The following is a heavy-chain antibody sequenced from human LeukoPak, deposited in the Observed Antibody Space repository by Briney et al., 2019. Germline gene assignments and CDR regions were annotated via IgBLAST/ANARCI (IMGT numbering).Heavy chain of an antibody. V-gene: IGHV6-1*01. CDR1: GDSVSSNSAA. J-gene: IGHJ4*02. Sequence: SQTPSLTCAISGDSVSSNSAAWNWIRQSPSRGLEWLGRTYYRSKWYNEYAVSVKSRITINPDTSKNQFSLHLNSVTPEDTAVYYCARGAEGIAASDSNFDYWGQGTLVTVSS. D-gene: IGHD6-13*01. CDR3: ARGAEGIAASDSNFDY. CDR2: TYYRSKWYN.